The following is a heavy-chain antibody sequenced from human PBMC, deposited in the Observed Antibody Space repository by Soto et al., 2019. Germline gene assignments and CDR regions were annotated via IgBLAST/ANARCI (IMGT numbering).Heavy chain of an antibody. D-gene: IGHD1-26*01. CDR1: GFTFSSYA. J-gene: IGHJ4*02. Sequence: EVQLLESGGGLVQPGGSLKLSCAASGFTFSSYAMDWVRQAPGKGLEWVSSISGSSSTAYYADSVKGRFTITRDNSKNTMFLQMNSLRVEDTAVYYCARASYFVFDFWGQGIMVTVSS. V-gene: IGHV3-23*01. CDR2: ISGSSSTA. CDR3: ARASYFVFDF.